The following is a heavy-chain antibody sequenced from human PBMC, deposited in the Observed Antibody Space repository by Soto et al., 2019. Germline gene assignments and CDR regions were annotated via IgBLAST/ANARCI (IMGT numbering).Heavy chain of an antibody. V-gene: IGHV4-34*01. D-gene: IGHD3-3*01. CDR1: GGSFSGYY. CDR3: ARGLTIFGVVTNYYYYYYMDV. CDR2: INHSGST. Sequence: QVQLQQWGAGLLKPSETLSLTCAVYGGSFSGYYWSWIHQPPGKGLEWIGEINHSGSTNYNPSLKSRVTISVDTSKNQFSLKLSSVTAADTAVYYCARGLTIFGVVTNYYYYYYMDVWGKGTTVTVSS. J-gene: IGHJ6*03.